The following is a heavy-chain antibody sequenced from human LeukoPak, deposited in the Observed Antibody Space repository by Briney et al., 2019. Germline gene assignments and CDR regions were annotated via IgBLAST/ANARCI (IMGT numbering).Heavy chain of an antibody. J-gene: IGHJ4*02. Sequence: LEILCRTPAVPGESSSGYYWSWIRKPPGKGLEWIGAINHSGSTNYTPSLKSRVTISGDTSKNQFSLKLSSVTAADTAVYYCASSLTYGGNVDYWGQGTLVTVSS. CDR3: ASSLTYGGNVDY. CDR2: INHSGST. D-gene: IGHD4-23*01. CDR1: GESSSGYY. V-gene: IGHV4-34*01.